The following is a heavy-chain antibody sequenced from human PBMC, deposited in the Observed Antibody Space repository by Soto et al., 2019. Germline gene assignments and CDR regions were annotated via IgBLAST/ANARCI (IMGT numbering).Heavy chain of an antibody. D-gene: IGHD3-10*01. Sequence: PGGSLRLSCAASGFTFSSYLIHWVRQGPGRGLEWVAVIWYDGSNKYYADSVKGRFTISRDNSKNTLYLQMNSLRAEGTAVYYCARDQITMVRGVFYGMDVWGQGTTVTVSS. CDR3: ARDQITMVRGVFYGMDV. J-gene: IGHJ6*02. V-gene: IGHV3-33*01. CDR2: IWYDGSNK. CDR1: GFTFSSYL.